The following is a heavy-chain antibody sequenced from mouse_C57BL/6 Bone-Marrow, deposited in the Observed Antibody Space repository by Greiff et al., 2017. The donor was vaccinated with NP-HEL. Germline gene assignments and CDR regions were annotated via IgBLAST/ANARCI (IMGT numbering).Heavy chain of an antibody. V-gene: IGHV1-47*01. Sequence: VKLQESGAELVKPGASVKMSCKASGYTFTTYPIEWMKQSHGQCLEWIGNFHPYNDDTKYNDKFKGKATLTVEKSSSTVYLDLSRLTPDDSAVYYCARRSNFDYAMDYWGQGTSVTVSS. CDR3: ARRSNFDYAMDY. D-gene: IGHD1-1*01. CDR2: FHPYNDDT. J-gene: IGHJ4*01. CDR1: GYTFTTYP.